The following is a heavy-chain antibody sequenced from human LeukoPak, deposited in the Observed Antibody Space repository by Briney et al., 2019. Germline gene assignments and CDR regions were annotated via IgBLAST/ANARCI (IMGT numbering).Heavy chain of an antibody. CDR2: ISAYNGNT. V-gene: IGHV1-18*01. D-gene: IGHD2-2*01. CDR1: GYTFTSYG. Sequence: GASVKVSCKASGYTFTSYGISWVRQAPGQGLEWMGWISAYNGNTNYAQKLQGRVTMTTDTSTGTAYMELRSLRSDDTAVYYCARDPRHCSCTSLYPYPFDYWGQGTLVTVSS. CDR3: ARDPRHCSCTSLYPYPFDY. J-gene: IGHJ4*02.